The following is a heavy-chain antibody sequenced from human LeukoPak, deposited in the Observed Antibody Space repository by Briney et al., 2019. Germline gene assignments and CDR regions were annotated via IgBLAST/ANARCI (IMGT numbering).Heavy chain of an antibody. CDR3: ARARVEMATIGYWFDP. CDR2: ISSSGSTI. Sequence: GGSLRLSCAASGFTFSSYEMNWVRQAPGKGLEWVSYISSSGSTIYYADSVKGRFTISRDNAKNSLYLQMNSLRAEDTAVYYCARARVEMATIGYWFDPWGQGTLVTVSS. D-gene: IGHD5-24*01. CDR1: GFTFSSYE. V-gene: IGHV3-48*03. J-gene: IGHJ5*02.